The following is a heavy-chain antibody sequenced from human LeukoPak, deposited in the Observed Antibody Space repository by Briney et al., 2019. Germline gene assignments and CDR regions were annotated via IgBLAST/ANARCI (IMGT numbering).Heavy chain of an antibody. D-gene: IGHD3-10*01. J-gene: IGHJ4*02. CDR3: ARDSGFGELLFPVY. Sequence: ASVKVSCKASGYTFTGYYMHWVRQAPGQGLEWMGWINPNSGGTNYAQKFQGRVTMTRDTSISTAYMELSRLRSDDTAVYYCARDSGFGELLFPVYWGQGTLVTVSS. CDR2: INPNSGGT. CDR1: GYTFTGYY. V-gene: IGHV1-2*02.